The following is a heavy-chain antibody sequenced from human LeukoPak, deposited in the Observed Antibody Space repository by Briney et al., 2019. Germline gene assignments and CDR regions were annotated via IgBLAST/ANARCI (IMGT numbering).Heavy chain of an antibody. Sequence: GGSLRLSCAASGFTFSSYAMSWVRQAPGKGLEWVSAISGSGGSTYYADSVKGQFTISRDNSKNTLYLQMNSLRAEDTAVYYCAKDLYPYYDFWSGPFDYWGQGTLVTVSS. D-gene: IGHD3-3*01. V-gene: IGHV3-23*01. CDR3: AKDLYPYYDFWSGPFDY. CDR1: GFTFSSYA. J-gene: IGHJ4*02. CDR2: ISGSGGST.